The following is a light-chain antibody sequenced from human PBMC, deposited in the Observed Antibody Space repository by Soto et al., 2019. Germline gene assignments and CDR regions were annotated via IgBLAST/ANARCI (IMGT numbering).Light chain of an antibody. Sequence: QSVLTQPRSVSGSPGQSVTISCTGTTGDVGTYNFVSWYQLHPGKAPKLMIYDASKRPSGVPDRFSASKSGNTASLTITGLQAEDEADYYCQSYDSSLSVYVFGTGTKVTVL. CDR3: QSYDSSLSVYV. CDR2: DAS. V-gene: IGLV2-11*01. CDR1: TGDVGTYNF. J-gene: IGLJ1*01.